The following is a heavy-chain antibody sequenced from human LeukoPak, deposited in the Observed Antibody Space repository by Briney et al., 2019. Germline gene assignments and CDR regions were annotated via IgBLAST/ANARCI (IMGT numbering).Heavy chain of an antibody. Sequence: ASVKVSFSGSVYTFTYCVGCVRQAPGQGLEWMGWINPTNGNTNYAQKLQGRVTMTTDTSTSTAYMELRSLRSDDTAVYYCASDGYFDYWARETLVTVSS. J-gene: IGHJ4*02. CDR3: ASDGYFDY. D-gene: IGHD2-2*03. CDR1: VYTFTYC. CDR2: INPTNGNT. V-gene: IGHV1-18*01.